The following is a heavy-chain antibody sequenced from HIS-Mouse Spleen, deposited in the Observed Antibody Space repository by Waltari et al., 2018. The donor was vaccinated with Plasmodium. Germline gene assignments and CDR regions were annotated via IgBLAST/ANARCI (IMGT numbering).Heavy chain of an antibody. J-gene: IGHJ4*02. Sequence: QVQLQESGPGLVKPSETLSLTCTVPGGSIRSYHWSWIRQPPGKGLEWIGYIYYSGSTNYNPSLKSRVTISVDTSKNQFSLKLSSVTAADTAVYYCARLRYSYGYFDYWGQGTLVTVSS. CDR1: GGSIRSYH. CDR2: IYYSGST. V-gene: IGHV4-59*08. D-gene: IGHD5-18*01. CDR3: ARLRYSYGYFDY.